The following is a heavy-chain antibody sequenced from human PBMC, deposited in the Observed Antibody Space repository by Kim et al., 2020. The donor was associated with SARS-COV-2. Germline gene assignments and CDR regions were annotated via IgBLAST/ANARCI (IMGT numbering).Heavy chain of an antibody. D-gene: IGHD2-15*01. CDR1: GFTFSSYW. J-gene: IGHJ5*02. CDR2: IKQDGSEK. V-gene: IGHV3-7*03. Sequence: GGSLRLSCAASGFTFSSYWMSWVRQAPGKGLEWVANIKQDGSEKYYVDSVKGRFTISRDNAKNSLYLQMNSLRAEDTAVYYCASLSDIVEGLGFDPWGQGTLVTVSS. CDR3: ASLSDIVEGLGFDP.